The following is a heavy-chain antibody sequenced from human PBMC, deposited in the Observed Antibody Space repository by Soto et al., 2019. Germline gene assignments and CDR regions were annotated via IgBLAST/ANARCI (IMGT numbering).Heavy chain of an antibody. Sequence: ASVKVSCKASGYTFTGHYMHWVRQAPGQGLEWMGWINPNSGGTNYAQKFQGWVTMTRDTSISTAYMELSRLRSDDTAVYYCARQAGELHYYYGMDVWGQGTTVTVSS. CDR2: INPNSGGT. V-gene: IGHV1-2*04. D-gene: IGHD3-10*01. J-gene: IGHJ6*02. CDR3: ARQAGELHYYYGMDV. CDR1: GYTFTGHY.